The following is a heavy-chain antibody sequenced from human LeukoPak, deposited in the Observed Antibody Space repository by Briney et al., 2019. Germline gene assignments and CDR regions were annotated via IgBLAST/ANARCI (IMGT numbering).Heavy chain of an antibody. CDR1: GFTFSSYG. J-gene: IGHJ4*02. CDR2: ISGSVGRT. V-gene: IGHV3-23*01. Sequence: GGTLRLSCAASGFTFSSYGMSWVRQAPGKGLEWVSAISGSVGRTFYADSVKGRFTISRDNSKNTLYLQMNSLRAEDTAVYYCAKAGERGSFDFWGQGTLVTVSS. CDR3: AKAGERGSFDF. D-gene: IGHD5-12*01.